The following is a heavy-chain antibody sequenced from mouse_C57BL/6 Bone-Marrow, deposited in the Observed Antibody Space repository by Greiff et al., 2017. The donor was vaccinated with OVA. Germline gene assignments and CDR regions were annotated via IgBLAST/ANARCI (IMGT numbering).Heavy chain of an antibody. CDR2: IDPYDSYT. V-gene: IGHV1-50*01. Sequence: QVQLQQPGAELVKPGASVKLSCKASGYTFTSYWMQWVKQRPGQGLEWIGEIDPYDSYTNYNQKFKGKATLTVDTSSSTAYMQLSSLTSEDSAVYYCARSANWDLYAMDYWGQGTSVTVSS. CDR3: ARSANWDLYAMDY. CDR1: GYTFTSYW. D-gene: IGHD4-1*01. J-gene: IGHJ4*01.